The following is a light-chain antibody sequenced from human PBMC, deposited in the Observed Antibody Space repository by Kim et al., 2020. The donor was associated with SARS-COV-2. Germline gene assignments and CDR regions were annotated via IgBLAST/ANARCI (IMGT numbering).Light chain of an antibody. CDR3: QQTHSFPLT. Sequence: ASVGDRVTITCRASQDISSWLGWYQQKPGKAPKVLIYEASNLQSGVPSRFSGSGSGTDFTLTINSLQPEDFATYYGQQTHSFPLTFGGGTKVDIK. CDR2: EAS. J-gene: IGKJ4*01. CDR1: QDISSW. V-gene: IGKV1D-12*01.